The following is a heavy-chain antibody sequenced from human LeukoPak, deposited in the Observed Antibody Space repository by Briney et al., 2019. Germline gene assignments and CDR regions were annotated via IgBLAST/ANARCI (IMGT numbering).Heavy chain of an antibody. Sequence: SETLSLTCAVSGGSISSTSYYWAWIRQPPGKGLEWIGTIYYSGSTYHNPSLKSRVTMSVDTSRNQFSLKFSSVDAADTAVYYCAKAGVRYFDSSGLYAFDFWGQGTTVTVSS. CDR1: GGSISSTSYY. V-gene: IGHV4-39*01. CDR2: IYYSGST. CDR3: AKAGVRYFDSSGLYAFDF. J-gene: IGHJ3*01. D-gene: IGHD3-22*01.